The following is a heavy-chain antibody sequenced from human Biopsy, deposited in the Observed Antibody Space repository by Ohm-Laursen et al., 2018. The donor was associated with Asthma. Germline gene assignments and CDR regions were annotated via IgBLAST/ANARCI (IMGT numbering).Heavy chain of an antibody. D-gene: IGHD1-26*01. CDR2: IWYDGSNK. J-gene: IGHJ4*02. CDR1: GFTFSSYG. V-gene: IGHV3-30*19. Sequence: SLRLSCTASGFTFSSYGMHWVRQAPGKGLEWVAVIWYDGSNKYYADSVKGRFTISRDNSKNTLYLQMNSLRAEDTAVYYCARDAWEIQKPYAYYFDYWGQGTLVTVSS. CDR3: ARDAWEIQKPYAYYFDY.